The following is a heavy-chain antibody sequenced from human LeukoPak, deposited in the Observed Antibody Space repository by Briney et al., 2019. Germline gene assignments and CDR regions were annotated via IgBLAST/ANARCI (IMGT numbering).Heavy chain of an antibody. V-gene: IGHV3-7*01. Sequence: GGSLRLSCAASGFTFSSYWMSWVRQAPGKGLEWVANIKQDGSEKYYVDSVKGRFTISRDNAKNSLYLQMNSLRAEDTAVYYCAREKMTTKSHSGSSSPFGYWGQGTLVTVSS. CDR2: IKQDGSEK. J-gene: IGHJ4*02. CDR1: GFTFSSYW. D-gene: IGHD1-26*01. CDR3: AREKMTTKSHSGSSSPFGY.